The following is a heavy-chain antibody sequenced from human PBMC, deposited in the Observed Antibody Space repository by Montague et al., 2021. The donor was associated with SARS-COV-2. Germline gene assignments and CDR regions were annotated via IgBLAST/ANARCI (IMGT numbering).Heavy chain of an antibody. V-gene: IGHV3-43*01. Sequence: SLRLSCAASGFTFDDYTMHWVRQAPGKGLEWVSLISWDGGSTYYADSVEGRFTISRDNSKNSLYLQMNSLRTEDTALYYCAKDIQASEDVWGRYRGLAFDYWGQGTLVTVSS. D-gene: IGHD3-16*01. CDR1: GFTFDDYT. CDR3: AKDIQASEDVWGRYRGLAFDY. J-gene: IGHJ4*02. CDR2: ISWDGGST.